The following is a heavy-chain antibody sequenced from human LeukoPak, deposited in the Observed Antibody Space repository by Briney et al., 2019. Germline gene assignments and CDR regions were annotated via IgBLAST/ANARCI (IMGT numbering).Heavy chain of an antibody. CDR1: GFTFSSYS. CDR2: ISSSSSYM. CDR3: AVDSKWELPFDY. Sequence: GGSLRLSCAASGFTFSSYSMNWVRQAPGKGLEWVSSISSSSSYMYYADSVKGRFTISRDNAKNSLYLQMNSLRAEDTAVYYCAVDSKWELPFDYWGQGTLVTVSS. J-gene: IGHJ4*02. D-gene: IGHD1-26*01. V-gene: IGHV3-21*01.